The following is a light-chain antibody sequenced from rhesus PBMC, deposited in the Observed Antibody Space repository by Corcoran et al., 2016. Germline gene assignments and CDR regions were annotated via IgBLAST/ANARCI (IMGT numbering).Light chain of an antibody. CDR1: QGISSY. V-gene: IGKV1-28*02. Sequence: DIQMTQSPSSLSASVGDTVTITCRASQGISSYLNWFQQKPGKAPKLLIYAATTLQSGVPSRFSGSGSGTDFTLTISSLQPGDFTTYYCQQYKNYPRTFGQGTKVEIK. CDR3: QQYKNYPRT. CDR2: AAT. J-gene: IGKJ1*01.